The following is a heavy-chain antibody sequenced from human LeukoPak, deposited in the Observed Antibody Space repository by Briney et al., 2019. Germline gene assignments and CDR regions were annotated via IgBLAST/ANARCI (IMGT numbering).Heavy chain of an antibody. CDR2: IIPIFGTA. Sequence: SVKVSCKASGGTFSSYAISWVRRAPGQGLEWMGGIIPIFGTANYAQKFQGRVTITTDESTSTAYMELSSLRSEDTAVYYCARSPAWLQLYYFDYWGQGTLVTVSS. D-gene: IGHD5-24*01. J-gene: IGHJ4*02. CDR3: ARSPAWLQLYYFDY. V-gene: IGHV1-69*05. CDR1: GGTFSSYA.